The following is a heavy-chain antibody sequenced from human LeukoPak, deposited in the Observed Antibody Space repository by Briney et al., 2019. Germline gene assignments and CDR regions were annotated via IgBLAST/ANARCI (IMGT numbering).Heavy chain of an antibody. V-gene: IGHV3-33*01. CDR2: IWYDGSNK. D-gene: IGHD3-3*01. Sequence: GGSLRLSCAASGFTFSSYGMHWVRQAPGKGLEWVAVIWYDGSNKYYADSVKGRFTISRDNSKNTLYLQMNSLRAEDTAVYYCARDRSGTVKNFDYWGQGTLVTVSS. CDR1: GFTFSSYG. CDR3: ARDRSGTVKNFDY. J-gene: IGHJ4*02.